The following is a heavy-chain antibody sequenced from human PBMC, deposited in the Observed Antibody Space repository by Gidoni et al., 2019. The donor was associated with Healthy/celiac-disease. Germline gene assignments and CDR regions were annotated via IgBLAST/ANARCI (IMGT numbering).Heavy chain of an antibody. D-gene: IGHD1-20*01. J-gene: IGHJ6*02. CDR2: ISSSSSYI. CDR3: ARDGITGHNPYYGMDV. V-gene: IGHV3-21*01. Sequence: EVQLVESGGGLVKPGGSLRLSCAASGFTFSSYSMNWVRQAPGKGLEWVSSISSSSSYIYYADSVKGRFTISRDNAKNSLYLQMNSLRAEDTAVYYCARDGITGHNPYYGMDVWGQGTTVTVSS. CDR1: GFTFSSYS.